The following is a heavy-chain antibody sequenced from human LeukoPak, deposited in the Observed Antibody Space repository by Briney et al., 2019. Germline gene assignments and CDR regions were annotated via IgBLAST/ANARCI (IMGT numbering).Heavy chain of an antibody. D-gene: IGHD5-12*01. Sequence: GGSLRLSCAASGFTFSSYAMNWGRQAPGKGLQWVAFLRYDGSNKYYADSVRGRFTISRDNSKNTLYLQMNSLRVEDTAVYYCAKVRFSDSGRDGLDSWGQGTLVTVSS. CDR1: GFTFSSYA. CDR3: AKVRFSDSGRDGLDS. V-gene: IGHV3-30*02. J-gene: IGHJ5*01. CDR2: LRYDGSNK.